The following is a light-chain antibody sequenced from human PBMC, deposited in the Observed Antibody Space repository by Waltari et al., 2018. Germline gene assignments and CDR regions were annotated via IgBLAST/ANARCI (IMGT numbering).Light chain of an antibody. Sequence: VLTQSPVTLSLAAGERATLSCRASESVSNYLAWYQQKPGQSPRLLIYDTSKRATGIPARFSGSGYGTDFTLTINNLEAEDFALYYCQQGSILPLTFGGGTNVEIK. CDR2: DTS. V-gene: IGKV3-11*01. J-gene: IGKJ4*01. CDR3: QQGSILPLT. CDR1: ESVSNY.